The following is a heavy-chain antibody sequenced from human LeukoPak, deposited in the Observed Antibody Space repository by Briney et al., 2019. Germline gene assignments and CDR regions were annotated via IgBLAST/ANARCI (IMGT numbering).Heavy chain of an antibody. D-gene: IGHD3/OR15-3a*01. Sequence: GRTLSLSCAASGFTFSNCALCWVRKPPGTGMESVWVVRGGGDSTYYAHSVKGRFTISRDNSKNPLHLQMNSLTAEDTAVYYCAKESSFWTGSTQFDYWGQGTLVTVSS. V-gene: IGHV3-23*01. CDR2: VRGGGDST. CDR1: GFTFSNCA. J-gene: IGHJ4*02. CDR3: AKESSFWTGSTQFDY.